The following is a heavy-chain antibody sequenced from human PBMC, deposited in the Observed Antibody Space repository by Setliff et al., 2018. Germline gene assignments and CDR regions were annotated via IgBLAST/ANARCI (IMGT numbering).Heavy chain of an antibody. CDR2: IKEDGTEK. CDR1: GFTFTAYS. CDR3: TRARDIAPTYYYMDV. D-gene: IGHD5-12*01. V-gene: IGHV3-7*03. J-gene: IGHJ6*03. Sequence: GGSLRLSCGASGFTFTAYSITWVRQAPGKGLEWLANIKEDGTEKYYVDSAKGRFTISRDNAKNSLYLQMNSLRAEDTAVYYCTRARDIAPTYYYMDVWGKGTTVTVSS.